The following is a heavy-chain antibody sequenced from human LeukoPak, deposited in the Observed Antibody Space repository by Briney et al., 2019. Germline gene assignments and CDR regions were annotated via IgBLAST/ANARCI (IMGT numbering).Heavy chain of an antibody. J-gene: IGHJ6*03. CDR1: GGSFSGYY. CDR3: ARGARNYDFWSGYAPSLYYMDV. CDR2: VNHSGST. Sequence: TSETLSLTCAVYGGSFSGYYWSWIRQPPGKGLEWIGEVNHSGSTNYNPSLKSRVTISVDTSKNQISLMLRSVTAADTAVYYCARGARNYDFWSGYAPSLYYMDVWGKGTTVTVSS. D-gene: IGHD3-3*01. V-gene: IGHV4-34*01.